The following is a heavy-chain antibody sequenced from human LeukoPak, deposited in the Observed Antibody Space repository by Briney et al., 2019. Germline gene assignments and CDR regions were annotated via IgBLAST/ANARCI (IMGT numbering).Heavy chain of an antibody. D-gene: IGHD6-19*01. J-gene: IGHJ5*02. CDR1: GGSISSGSYY. CDR2: IYYSGST. Sequence: KPSETLSLTCTVSGGSISSGSYYWGWIRQPPGKGLEWIGSIYYSGSTYYNPSLKSRVTISVDTSKNQFSLKLSSVTAADTAVYYCARVSAVAGSPWFDPWGQGTLVTVSS. V-gene: IGHV4-39*01. CDR3: ARVSAVAGSPWFDP.